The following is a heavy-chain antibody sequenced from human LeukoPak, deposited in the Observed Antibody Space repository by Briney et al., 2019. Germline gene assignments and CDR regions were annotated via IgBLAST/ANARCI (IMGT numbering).Heavy chain of an antibody. CDR2: IYYSGST. V-gene: IGHV4-59*01. Sequence: PSETLSLTCTVSGGSISSYYWSWIRQPPGKGLEWIGYIYYSGSTNYNPSLKSRVTISVDTSKNQFSLKLSSVTAADTAVYYCARFRGGYYRDAFDIWGQGTMVTVSS. D-gene: IGHD3-22*01. J-gene: IGHJ3*02. CDR1: GGSISSYY. CDR3: ARFRGGYYRDAFDI.